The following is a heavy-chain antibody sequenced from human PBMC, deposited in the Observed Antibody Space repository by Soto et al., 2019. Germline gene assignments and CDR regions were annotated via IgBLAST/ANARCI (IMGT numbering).Heavy chain of an antibody. CDR3: ARGYCSSTSCKPYYFDY. CDR1: GFTFSSYS. V-gene: IGHV3-21*01. Sequence: GGSLRLSCAASGFTFSSYSMNWVRQAPGKGLEWVSSISSSSSYIYYADSVKGRFTISRDNAKNSLYLQMNSLRAEDTAVYYCARGYCSSTSCKPYYFDYRGQGTLVTVSS. J-gene: IGHJ4*02. CDR2: ISSSSSYI. D-gene: IGHD2-2*01.